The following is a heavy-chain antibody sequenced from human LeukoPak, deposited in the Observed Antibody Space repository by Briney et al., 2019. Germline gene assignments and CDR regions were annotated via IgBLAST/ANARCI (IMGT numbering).Heavy chain of an antibody. V-gene: IGHV3-53*01. CDR1: GFTVSSNY. CDR2: IYSGGST. Sequence: GGSLRLSCAASGFTVSSNYMSWVRQAPGKGLEWVSDIYSGGSTYYAASVKGRFIISRDNSKNTLYLQMNSLRAEDTAVYYCARDLRGWHTDYWGQGTLVTVSS. CDR3: ARDLRGWHTDY. J-gene: IGHJ4*02. D-gene: IGHD6-19*01.